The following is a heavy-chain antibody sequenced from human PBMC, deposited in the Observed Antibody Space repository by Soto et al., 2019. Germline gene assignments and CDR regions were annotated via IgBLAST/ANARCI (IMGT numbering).Heavy chain of an antibody. V-gene: IGHV4-59*01. D-gene: IGHD6-19*01. CDR3: ARSVAVPGAHIDY. Sequence: PSETLSLTCIVSGGSISGSYWSWIRQSPGKGLEWLGYVYYTGSTNYSPSLRSRVSISVDTSKNEFSLRLSSVTAADTAVYFCARSVAVPGAHIDYWGQGTQVT. CDR1: GGSISGSY. CDR2: VYYTGST. J-gene: IGHJ4*02.